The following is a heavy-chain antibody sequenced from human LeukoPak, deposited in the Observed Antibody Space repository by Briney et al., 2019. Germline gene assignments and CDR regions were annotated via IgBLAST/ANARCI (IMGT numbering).Heavy chain of an antibody. D-gene: IGHD3-22*01. CDR1: GFTFDDYA. CDR3: AKDLGPYYDSSGSPFDI. CDR2: ISWNSGSI. Sequence: GGSLRLSCAASGFTFDDYAMHWVRQAPGKGLEWVSGISWNSGSIGYADSVKGRFTISRDNAKNSLYLQMNSLRAEDMALYYCAKDLGPYYDSSGSPFDIWGQGTMITVSS. V-gene: IGHV3-9*03. J-gene: IGHJ3*02.